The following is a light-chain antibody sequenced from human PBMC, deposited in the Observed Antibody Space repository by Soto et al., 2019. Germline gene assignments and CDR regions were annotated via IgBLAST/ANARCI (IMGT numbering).Light chain of an antibody. Sequence: DIVLTQSPAILSLSPGDRASLSCRASQSVGTSLAWYKQQPGQPPRLLIHDATYRASGVPDRFRGSGSGTAFSLSISSLEPDDFAVYYCHQRYNWLTFGGGTKVEIK. CDR3: HQRYNWLT. J-gene: IGKJ4*01. V-gene: IGKV3-11*01. CDR1: QSVGTS. CDR2: DAT.